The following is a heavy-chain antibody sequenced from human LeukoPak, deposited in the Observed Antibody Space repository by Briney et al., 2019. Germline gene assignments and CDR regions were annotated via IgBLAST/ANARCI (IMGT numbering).Heavy chain of an antibody. CDR2: IYSGGSR. CDR3: ARSDGYDLVGI. Sequence: PGGSLRLSCAASGFTVSSNYMSWVRQAPGKGLEWVSVIYSGGSRYYADSVKGRFTISRDNSKNTLYLQMNSLRAEDTAVYYCARSDGYDLVGIWGQGTMVTVSS. D-gene: IGHD3/OR15-3a*01. CDR1: GFTVSSNY. V-gene: IGHV3-66*01. J-gene: IGHJ3*02.